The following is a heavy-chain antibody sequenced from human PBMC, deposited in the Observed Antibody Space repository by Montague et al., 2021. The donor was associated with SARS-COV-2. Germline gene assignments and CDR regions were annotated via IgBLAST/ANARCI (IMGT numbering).Heavy chain of an antibody. CDR1: GGSISNGGYY. D-gene: IGHD2-15*01. Sequence: PSLTCTVSGGSISNGGYYCSWIRQHPGKGLEWIGYMYDSGSTYYNPSLTSRVTMSLDTSKNQFSLKLSSVTAADTAVYYCARGDGVVVAAPYIWGQGTMVTVSS. V-gene: IGHV4-31*03. CDR3: ARGDGVVVAAPYI. J-gene: IGHJ3*02. CDR2: MYDSGST.